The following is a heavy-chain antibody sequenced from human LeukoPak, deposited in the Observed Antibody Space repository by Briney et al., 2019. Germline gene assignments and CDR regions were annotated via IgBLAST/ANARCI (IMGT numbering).Heavy chain of an antibody. CDR1: GYTLRDYY. D-gene: IGHD2-15*01. CDR3: ARGLRIINGLDV. Sequence: ASVKVSCEASGYTLRDYYIYWVRQAPGQGLERLGWLNPPSGGTNYAQKFQGRVTLTSDTSISTAYMELSLLTSDDTAIYYCARGLRIINGLDVWGQGTTVIVSS. V-gene: IGHV1-2*02. J-gene: IGHJ6*02. CDR2: LNPPSGGT.